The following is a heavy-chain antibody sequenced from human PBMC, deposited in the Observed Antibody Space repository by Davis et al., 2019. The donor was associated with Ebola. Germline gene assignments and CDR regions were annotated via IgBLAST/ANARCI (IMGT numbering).Heavy chain of an antibody. CDR2: IKPDGGER. CDR1: GFTFSSHW. J-gene: IGHJ4*02. CDR3: ARGGYQLPIDY. Sequence: GESLKISCAASGFTFSSHWMSWVRQAPEKGLEWVANIKPDGGERYYVDSVKGRFTISRDNAKNSLYLQMNSLRGEDTAVYYCARGGYQLPIDYWGQGTLVTVSS. D-gene: IGHD2-2*01. V-gene: IGHV3-7*03.